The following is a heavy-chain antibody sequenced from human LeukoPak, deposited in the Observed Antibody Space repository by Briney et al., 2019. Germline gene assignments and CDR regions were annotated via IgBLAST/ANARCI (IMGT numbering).Heavy chain of an antibody. V-gene: IGHV3-30*02. CDR2: IRYDGSNK. J-gene: IGHJ4*02. CDR3: AKDKTPYNWNDVPFDY. CDR1: GFTFSSYG. D-gene: IGHD1-1*01. Sequence: GGSLRLSCAASGFTFSSYGMHWVRQAPGKGLEWVAFIRYDGSNKYYADSVKGRFTISRDNSKNTLYLQMNSLRAEDTAVYYCAKDKTPYNWNDVPFDYWGQGTPVTVSS.